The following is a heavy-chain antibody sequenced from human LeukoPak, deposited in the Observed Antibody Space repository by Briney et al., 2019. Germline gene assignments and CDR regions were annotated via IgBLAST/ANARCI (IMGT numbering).Heavy chain of an antibody. V-gene: IGHV1-69*05. J-gene: IGHJ4*02. CDR2: IIPIFGTA. CDR3: ARGITFYYDNNGYSAFDY. Sequence: SVKVSCKASGGTFSSNGINLVRQAPGQGLDWMGRIIPIFGTANYAQKFQGRVTITTDESTNTAHMELTSLTSEDTAVYYCARGITFYYDNNGYSAFDYWGQGTLVTVSS. CDR1: GGTFSSNG. D-gene: IGHD3-22*01.